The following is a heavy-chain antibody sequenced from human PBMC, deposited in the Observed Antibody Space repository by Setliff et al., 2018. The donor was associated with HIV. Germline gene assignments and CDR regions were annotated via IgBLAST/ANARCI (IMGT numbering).Heavy chain of an antibody. V-gene: IGHV4-38-2*01. D-gene: IGHD5-18*01. Sequence: SETLSLTCAVSGYSISSGYYWGWIRQPPGKGLEWIGSIHHSGSTYNNPSLKSRVTISVDTSKNQFSLKLTSVTAADTAVYYCARTLRAAAMGYFDYWGQGTQVTVSS. CDR2: IHHSGST. CDR3: ARTLRAAAMGYFDY. CDR1: GYSISSGYY. J-gene: IGHJ4*02.